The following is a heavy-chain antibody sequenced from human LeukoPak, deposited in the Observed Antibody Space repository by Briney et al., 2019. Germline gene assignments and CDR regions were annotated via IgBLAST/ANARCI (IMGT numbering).Heavy chain of an antibody. V-gene: IGHV1-18*01. J-gene: IGHJ6*02. Sequence: GASVKVSCKASGYTFTSYGISWVRQAPGQGLEWMGWISAYNGNTNYAQKLQGRVTMTTDTSTSTAYMELRSLRSDDTAVYYCARDRGASSGWLPDYYYYGMDVWGQGTTVTVSS. CDR2: ISAYNGNT. CDR3: ARDRGASSGWLPDYYYYGMDV. D-gene: IGHD6-19*01. CDR1: GYTFTSYG.